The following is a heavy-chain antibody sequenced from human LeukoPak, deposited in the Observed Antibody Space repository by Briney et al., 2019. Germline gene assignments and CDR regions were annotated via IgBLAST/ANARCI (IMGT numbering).Heavy chain of an antibody. V-gene: IGHV3-9*01. CDR2: ITWNSGLI. Sequence: GGSLRLSCAASGFTFDDYAMHWVRQAPGKGLEWVSGITWNSGLIGYADSVKGRFTISRDNAKNSLYLQMNSLRPEDTALYYCAKGNNTIWYSDYWGQGTLVTVSS. CDR1: GFTFDDYA. D-gene: IGHD1-26*01. CDR3: AKGNNTIWYSDY. J-gene: IGHJ4*02.